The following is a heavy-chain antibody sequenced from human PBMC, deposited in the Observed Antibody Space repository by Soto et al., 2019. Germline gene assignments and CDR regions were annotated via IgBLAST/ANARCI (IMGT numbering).Heavy chain of an antibody. CDR2: IYYSGST. CDR3: ARNVNDYVWGSYRPMRFDDAFDI. CDR1: GGSISSSSYY. D-gene: IGHD3-16*02. J-gene: IGHJ3*02. Sequence: PSETLSLTCTVSGGSISSSSYYWGWIRQPPGKGLEWIGSIYYSGSTYYNPSLKSRVTISVDTSKNQFSLKLSSVTAADTAVYYCARNVNDYVWGSYRPMRFDDAFDIWGQGTMVTVSS. V-gene: IGHV4-39*01.